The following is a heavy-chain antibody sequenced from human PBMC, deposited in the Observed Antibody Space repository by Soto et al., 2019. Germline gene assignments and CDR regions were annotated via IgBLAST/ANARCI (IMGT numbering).Heavy chain of an antibody. CDR3: AGGRGWRDY. D-gene: IGHD6-19*01. CDR1: GYTFTSYD. J-gene: IGHJ4*02. Sequence: QAQLVQSGAEVKKPGASVKVSCKASGYTFTSYDISWVRQAAGQGLEWMGWINLNSGHTDYAQKFQGRVTMTRNTSMSTAYMELGSLTSEDTAVYYCAGGRGWRDYWGQGTLVNVSS. V-gene: IGHV1-8*01. CDR2: INLNSGHT.